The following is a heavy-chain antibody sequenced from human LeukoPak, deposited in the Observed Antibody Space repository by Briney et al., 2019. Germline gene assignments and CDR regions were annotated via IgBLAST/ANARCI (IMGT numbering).Heavy chain of an antibody. V-gene: IGHV4-61*02. CDR2: VFTSGYT. CDR3: AREVAPGFYDAFDI. Sequence: PSETLSLTCTVSGGSISSGTYYWSWIRQPAGKGLEWIGRVFTSGYTNYNPSLKSRVSISLDTSENQFSLKLTSVTAADTAMYYCAREVAPGFYDAFDIWGQGTMVTVSS. CDR1: GGSISSGTYY. J-gene: IGHJ3*02. D-gene: IGHD6-25*01.